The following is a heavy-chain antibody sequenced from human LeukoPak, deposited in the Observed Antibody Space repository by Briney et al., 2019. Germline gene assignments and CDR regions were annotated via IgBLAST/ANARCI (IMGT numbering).Heavy chain of an antibody. V-gene: IGHV3-74*01. CDR2: INTDGSSK. CDR3: ARDDRHGFDI. J-gene: IGHJ3*02. CDR1: GFTFSSSW. Sequence: GGSLRLSCAASGFTFSSSWMHWVRQAPGKGLVWVSRINTDGSSKSYAYSVKGRFTISRDNAKNTLYLQMNSLRAEDTAVYYCARDDRHGFDIWGQGTMVTVSS. D-gene: IGHD3-22*01.